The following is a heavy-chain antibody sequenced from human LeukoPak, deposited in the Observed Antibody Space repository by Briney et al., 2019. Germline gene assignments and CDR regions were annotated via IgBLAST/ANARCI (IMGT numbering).Heavy chain of an antibody. J-gene: IGHJ5*02. Sequence: PGGSLRLSCAASGTTIGNNWMDWVRQGPGKGRVWISRINSVGGGAIYADSVKGRFTVSRDNAKNTLYLQMNSLRAEDTAVYYCARDVPHNWFDTWGQGTLVTVSS. CDR2: INSVGGGA. CDR1: GTTIGNNW. V-gene: IGHV3-74*01. CDR3: ARDVPHNWFDT.